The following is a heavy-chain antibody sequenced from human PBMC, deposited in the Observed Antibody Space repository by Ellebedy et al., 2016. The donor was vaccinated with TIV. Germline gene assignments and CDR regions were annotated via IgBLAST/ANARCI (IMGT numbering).Heavy chain of an antibody. Sequence: GSLRLSCTVSGGSITTTDCYWGWIRQPPGKGLEWIGEINQSGRTNYNPSLDKGRVTISVDTSKNQFSLRLSSVTVADTAVYYCAEGRSGWYYFDYWGQGTPVTVSS. CDR2: INQSGRT. CDR3: AEGRSGWYYFDY. V-gene: IGHV4-39*07. D-gene: IGHD6-19*01. J-gene: IGHJ4*02. CDR1: GGSITTTDCY.